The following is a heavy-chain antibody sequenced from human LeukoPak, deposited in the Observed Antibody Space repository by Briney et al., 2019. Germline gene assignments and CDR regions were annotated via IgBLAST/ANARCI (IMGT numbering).Heavy chain of an antibody. CDR3: ARGIYDILTGYYHYYYYMDV. V-gene: IGHV4-34*01. D-gene: IGHD3-9*01. CDR2: INHSGST. Sequence: SKTLSLTCAVYGGSFSGYYWSWIRQPPGKGLEWIGEINHSGSTNYNPSLKSRVTISVDTSKNQFSLKLSSVTAADTAVYYCARGIYDILTGYYHYYYYMDVWGKGTTVTVSS. CDR1: GGSFSGYY. J-gene: IGHJ6*03.